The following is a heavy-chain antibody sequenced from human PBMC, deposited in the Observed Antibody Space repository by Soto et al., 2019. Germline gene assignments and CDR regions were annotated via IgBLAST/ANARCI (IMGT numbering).Heavy chain of an antibody. D-gene: IGHD3-22*01. CDR2: IYHSGNT. Sequence: SETLSLTCAVSGGSISSSYWWSWVRQPPGKGMEWIGEIYHSGNTNYNPSLKSQVTISVDKSKNQFSLKLSSVTAADTAVYYCARRRITMILVVFDAFDIWGQGTMVTVSS. CDR3: ARRRITMILVVFDAFDI. CDR1: GGSISSSYW. V-gene: IGHV4-4*02. J-gene: IGHJ3*02.